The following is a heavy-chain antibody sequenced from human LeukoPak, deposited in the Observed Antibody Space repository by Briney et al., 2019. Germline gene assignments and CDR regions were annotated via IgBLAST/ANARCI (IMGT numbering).Heavy chain of an antibody. CDR2: ISSSSSYI. V-gene: IGHV3-21*01. D-gene: IGHD5-24*01. J-gene: IGHJ4*02. CDR1: GFTFSSYS. Sequence: GSLRLSCAASGFTFSSYSMNWVRQAPGKGLEWVSSISSSSSYIYYADSVKGRFTISRDNAKNSLYLQMNSLRAEDTAVYYCARVSVEMATIRWGQGTLVTVSS. CDR3: ARVSVEMATIR.